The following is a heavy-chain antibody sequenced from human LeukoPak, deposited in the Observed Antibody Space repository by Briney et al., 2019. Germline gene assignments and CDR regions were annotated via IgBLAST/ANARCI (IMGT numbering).Heavy chain of an antibody. Sequence: GASVTVSRKASGYRFSSNVISWVGQAPGQGVEWVGWVSTYNSDTNYAPKLQRRVTMTKDTSTSTVYMELRSLRTDDTAVYYCALDNCNEFDRWGQGTLVTVSS. D-gene: IGHD1-20*01. CDR1: GYRFSSNV. J-gene: IGHJ5*02. V-gene: IGHV1-18*01. CDR2: VSTYNSDT. CDR3: ALDNCNEFDR.